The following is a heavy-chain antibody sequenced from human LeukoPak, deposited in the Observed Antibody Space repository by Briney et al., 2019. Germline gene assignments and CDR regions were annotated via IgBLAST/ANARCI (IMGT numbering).Heavy chain of an antibody. J-gene: IGHJ4*02. CDR1: GFTFSSYS. D-gene: IGHD3-3*01. CDR3: ARSRYYDFWSGYLSDWDY. CDR2: ISSSSSYI. Sequence: GGSLRLSCAASGFTFSSYSMNWVRQAPGKGLEWVSPISSSSSYIYYADSVKGRFTISRDNAKNSLYLQMNSLRAEDTAVYYCARSRYYDFWSGYLSDWDYWGQGTLVTVSS. V-gene: IGHV3-21*01.